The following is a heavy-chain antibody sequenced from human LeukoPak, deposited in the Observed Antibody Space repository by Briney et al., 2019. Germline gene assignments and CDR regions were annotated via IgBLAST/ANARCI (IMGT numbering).Heavy chain of an antibody. D-gene: IGHD3-22*01. CDR2: ISGSGGST. J-gene: IGHJ6*02. CDR3: AKLIDYYDSSGYSYYYGMDV. V-gene: IGHV3-23*01. Sequence: GGSLRLSCAASGFTSSSYAMSWVRQAPGKGLEWVSAISGSGGSTYYADSVKGRFTISRDNSKNTLYLQMNSLRAEDTAVYYCAKLIDYYDSSGYSYYYGMDVWGQGTTVTVSS. CDR1: GFTSSSYA.